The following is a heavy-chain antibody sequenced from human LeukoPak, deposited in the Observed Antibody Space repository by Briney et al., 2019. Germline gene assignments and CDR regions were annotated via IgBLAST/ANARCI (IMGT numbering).Heavy chain of an antibody. V-gene: IGHV4-34*01. CDR3: ARAATRYYDSSGYSYFDY. J-gene: IGHJ4*02. CDR2: INHSGST. CDR1: GGSFSGYY. D-gene: IGHD3-22*01. Sequence: SETLSLTCAVYGGSFSGYYWSWIRQPPGKGLEWIGEINHSGSTNYNPSLKSRVTISVDTSKNQFSLKLSSVTAADTAVYYCARAATRYYDSSGYSYFDYWGQGTLVTVSS.